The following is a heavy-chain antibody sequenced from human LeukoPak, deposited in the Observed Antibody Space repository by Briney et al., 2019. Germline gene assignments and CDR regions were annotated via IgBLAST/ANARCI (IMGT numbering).Heavy chain of an antibody. J-gene: IGHJ4*02. Sequence: ASVRVSCKASGYTFSGYYIHWVRQVPGQGLEWMGWINPNSGGTNYAQKFHDRVNMTRDTSISTAYMEVSSLTSDDTAIYYCAIVRTGVAGTSFDYWGQGTLVTISS. V-gene: IGHV1-2*02. CDR1: GYTFSGYY. CDR2: INPNSGGT. CDR3: AIVRTGVAGTSFDY. D-gene: IGHD6-19*01.